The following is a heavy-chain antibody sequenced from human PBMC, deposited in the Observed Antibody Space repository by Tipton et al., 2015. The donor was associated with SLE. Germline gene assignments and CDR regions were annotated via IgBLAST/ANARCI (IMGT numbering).Heavy chain of an antibody. CDR3: ARGSNGNFDL. CDR2: INHSGST. V-gene: IGHV4-4*02. J-gene: IGHJ2*01. D-gene: IGHD2-8*01. CDR1: GGSISSSNW. Sequence: TLSLTCAVSGGSISSSNWWRWIRQPPGKGLEWIGEINHSGSTNYNPSLKRRVTISVDTSKNQFSLKLSSVTAADTAVYYCARGSNGNFDLWGRGTLVTVSS.